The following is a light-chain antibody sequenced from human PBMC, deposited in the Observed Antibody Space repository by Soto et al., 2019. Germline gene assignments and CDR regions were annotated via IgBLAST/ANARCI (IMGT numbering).Light chain of an antibody. V-gene: IGKV1-5*01. CDR2: DAS. CDR1: QSISSW. CDR3: QQYNSYLVLT. Sequence: DIQMTQSPSTLSESVGDRVTITCRASQSISSWLAWYQQKPGKAPKLLIYDASSLESGVPSRFSGSGSGTEFTLTISSLQPDDFATYYCQQYNSYLVLTFGGGTKVDIK. J-gene: IGKJ4*01.